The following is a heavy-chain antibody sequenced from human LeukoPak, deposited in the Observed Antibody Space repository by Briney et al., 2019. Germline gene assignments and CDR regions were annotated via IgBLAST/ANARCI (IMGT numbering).Heavy chain of an antibody. Sequence: SETLSLTCTVSGGSISNYYWSWIRQPPEKGLEWIGYINYSRSTKYNPSLKRRVTLSVDTSKNQFSLKLSSVTAADTAVYFCARHRGDILAGYYFFDYWGQGTLVTVSS. CDR3: ARHRGDILAGYYFFDY. CDR1: GGSISNYY. V-gene: IGHV4-59*08. CDR2: INYSRST. J-gene: IGHJ4*02. D-gene: IGHD3-9*01.